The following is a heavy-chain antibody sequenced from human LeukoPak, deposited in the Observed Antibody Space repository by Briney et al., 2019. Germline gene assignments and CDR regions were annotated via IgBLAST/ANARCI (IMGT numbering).Heavy chain of an antibody. V-gene: IGHV1-2*02. CDR2: INPNSGGT. CDR1: GYTFTGYY. Sequence: ASVKVSCKASGYTFTGYYMHWVRQAPGQGLEWMGWINPNSGGTNYAQKFQGRVTMTRDTSISTAYMELSRLRSDDTAVYYCARGLNSYGSGLSNWFDPWGQGTLVTVSS. J-gene: IGHJ5*02. D-gene: IGHD3-10*01. CDR3: ARGLNSYGSGLSNWFDP.